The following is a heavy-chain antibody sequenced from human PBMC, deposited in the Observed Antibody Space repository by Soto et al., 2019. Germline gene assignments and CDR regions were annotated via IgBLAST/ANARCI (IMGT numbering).Heavy chain of an antibody. CDR3: ARERYYGSGSYYYYSYGMDV. J-gene: IGHJ6*01. CDR2: INHSGST. Sequence: PSETLSLTGAVYGGSFSGYYWSWIRQPPGKGLDWIGEINHSGSTNYIPSLKSRVTISVDTSKNQFSLKLSSVTAADTAVYYCARERYYGSGSYYYYSYGMDVWGQGTTVTVSS. D-gene: IGHD3-10*01. V-gene: IGHV4-34*01. CDR1: GGSFSGYY.